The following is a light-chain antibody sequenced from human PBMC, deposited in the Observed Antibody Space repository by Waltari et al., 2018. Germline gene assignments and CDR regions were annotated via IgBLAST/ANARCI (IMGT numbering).Light chain of an antibody. CDR2: YNV. CDR3: ATWDDNLSGPL. J-gene: IGLJ2*01. V-gene: IGLV1-36*01. Sequence: QQLRNKAPKLHICYNVGLTSGVSDRFSGSKSGTSASLAISGLQTEDEADYYCATWDDNLSGPLFGGGTRLTVL.